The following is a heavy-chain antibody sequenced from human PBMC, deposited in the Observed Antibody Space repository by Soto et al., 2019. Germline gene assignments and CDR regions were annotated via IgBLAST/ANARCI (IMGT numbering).Heavy chain of an antibody. CDR2: IYSSGSA. Sequence: QVQLQESGPGLVKPSETLSLTCTASGASMSTYYWNWIRQTPGKGLEWIGYIYSSGSANYNPSLKSRGVISIDTFKAQISLNLTSVTAADSAVYYCASAFGVWPPDYWGPGTLVTVSS. CDR1: GASMSTYY. D-gene: IGHD2-8*01. J-gene: IGHJ4*02. V-gene: IGHV4-59*01. CDR3: ASAFGVWPPDY.